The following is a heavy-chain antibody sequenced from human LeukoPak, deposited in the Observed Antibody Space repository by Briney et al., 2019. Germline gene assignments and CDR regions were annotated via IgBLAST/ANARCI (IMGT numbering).Heavy chain of an antibody. V-gene: IGHV3-7*03. CDR2: IKQDGSEK. J-gene: IGHJ4*02. D-gene: IGHD5-18*01. CDR3: ARDRDTSMVTIDS. Sequence: AGGSLRLSCAASGFTFSSYWMSWVRQAPGKGLEWVANIKQDGSEKYYVGSVKGRFTISRDNAKNSLSLQMNSLRAEDTAVYYCARDRDTSMVTIDSWGQGTLVTVSS. CDR1: GFTFSSYW.